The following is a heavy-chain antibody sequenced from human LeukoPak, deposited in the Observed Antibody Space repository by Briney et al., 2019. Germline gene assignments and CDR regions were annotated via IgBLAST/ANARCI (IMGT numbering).Heavy chain of an antibody. V-gene: IGHV4-59*01. J-gene: IGHJ4*02. CDR3: ATSSPGRSSWSFDY. Sequence: PSESLSLTCTVSGGSISSYYWSWIRQPPGKGLEWIGYIYYSGSTNYNPSLKSRVTISVDTSKNQFSLKLSSVTAADTAVYYCATSSPGRSSWSFDYWGQGTLVTVSS. CDR1: GGSISSYY. D-gene: IGHD6-13*01. CDR2: IYYSGST.